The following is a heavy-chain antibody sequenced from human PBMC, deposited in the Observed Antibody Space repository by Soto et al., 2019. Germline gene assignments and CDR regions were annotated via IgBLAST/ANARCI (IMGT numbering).Heavy chain of an antibody. CDR2: ISGSGGST. CDR1: GFTFSSYA. V-gene: IGHV3-23*01. Sequence: GVSLRLSCAASGFTFSSYAISWVRQAPKKGLECVSAISGSGGSTYYADSVKGRFTISRDNSKNTMYLQMNSLRAEDTALYYCAKPLPAAKGYNWFDPWGQGTLVTVSS. CDR3: AKPLPAAKGYNWFDP. J-gene: IGHJ5*02. D-gene: IGHD2-2*01.